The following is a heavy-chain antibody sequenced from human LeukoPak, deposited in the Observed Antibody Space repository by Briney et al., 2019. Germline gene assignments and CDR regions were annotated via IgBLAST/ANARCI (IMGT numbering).Heavy chain of an antibody. CDR3: AGTSSYYDNLTGYYFNY. D-gene: IGHD3-9*01. CDR1: GGSISSYY. V-gene: IGHV4-59*08. J-gene: IGHJ4*02. CDR2: IYYSGST. Sequence: PSETLSLTCTVSGGSISSYYWSWIRQPPGKGLEWIGYIYYSGSTNYNPSLKSRVTISVDTSKNQFSLKLSSVTAADTAVYYCAGTSSYYDNLTGYYFNYWGQGTLVTVSS.